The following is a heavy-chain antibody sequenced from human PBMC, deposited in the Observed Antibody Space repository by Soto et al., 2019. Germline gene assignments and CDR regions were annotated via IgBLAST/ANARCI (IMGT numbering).Heavy chain of an antibody. D-gene: IGHD2-21*02. CDR3: VQSRCGGDCLTFYSAHAYYGLDV. V-gene: IGHV2-5*02. CDR2: VYWDDDK. CDR1: GFALTYIGEG. J-gene: IGHJ6*02. Sequence: QITLNESGPTLVKPTQTLTLTCTLSGFALTYIGEGVGWICQPPGKALEWLALVYWDDDKRYKPSLRSRLTITTDTSKKQAVLTMTNMGPVDTATYYCVQSRCGGDCLTFYSAHAYYGLDVWGQGTTVTVSS.